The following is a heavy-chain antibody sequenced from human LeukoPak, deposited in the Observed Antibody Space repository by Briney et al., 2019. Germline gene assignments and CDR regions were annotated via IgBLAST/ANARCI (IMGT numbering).Heavy chain of an antibody. J-gene: IGHJ4*02. D-gene: IGHD3-9*01. V-gene: IGHV1-3*01. CDR1: GYTFTSYA. CDR3: ARGGDNYDILTGYIDY. Sequence: ASVKVSCKASGYTFTSYAMHWVRQAPGQRLEWMGWINAGNGNTKYSQKFQGRVTITRDTSASTAYMKLSSLRSEDTAVYYCARGGDNYDILTGYIDYWGQGTLVTVSS. CDR2: INAGNGNT.